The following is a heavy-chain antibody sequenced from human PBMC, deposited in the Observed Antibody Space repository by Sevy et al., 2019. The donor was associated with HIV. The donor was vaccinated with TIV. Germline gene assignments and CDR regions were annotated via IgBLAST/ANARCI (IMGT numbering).Heavy chain of an antibody. Sequence: GGSLRLSCAASGFSFSSYGMHWVRQAPGKGLEWVALIWFDGSNSYYADSVKGRFTISRDNSKNTLYLQMNSLRAEDTAVYYCAKGRQLVSGRFGTYFDSWGQGTLVTVSS. CDR2: IWFDGSNS. D-gene: IGHD6-13*01. CDR1: GFSFSSYG. J-gene: IGHJ4*02. V-gene: IGHV3-33*06. CDR3: AKGRQLVSGRFGTYFDS.